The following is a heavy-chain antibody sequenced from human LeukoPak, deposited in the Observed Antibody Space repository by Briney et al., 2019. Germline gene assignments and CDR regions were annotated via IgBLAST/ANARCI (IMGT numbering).Heavy chain of an antibody. V-gene: IGHV7-4-1*02. CDR3: ARDFPARAWFFDL. J-gene: IGHJ2*01. CDR1: GYTFTSYS. CDR2: INANTGNP. Sequence: ASVKVSCKASGYTFTSYSMNWVRQAPGQGLEYMGWINANTGNPTYAQGFTGRFVFSLDTSVSTAYLQISSLKAEDTAVYYCARDFPARAWFFDLWGRGTLVTVSS.